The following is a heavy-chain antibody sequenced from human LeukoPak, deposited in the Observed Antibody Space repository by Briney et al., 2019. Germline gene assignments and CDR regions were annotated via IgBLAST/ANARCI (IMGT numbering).Heavy chain of an antibody. D-gene: IGHD2-2*01. V-gene: IGHV5-51*01. J-gene: IGHJ3*02. Sequence: GESLKISCKGSGYSFTSYWIGWVRQMPGKGLEWMGIIYPGDSDTRYSPSFQGQATISADKSISTAYLQWSSLKASDTAMYYCARQRCSSTSCYFDAFDIWGQGTMVTVSS. CDR1: GYSFTSYW. CDR3: ARQRCSSTSCYFDAFDI. CDR2: IYPGDSDT.